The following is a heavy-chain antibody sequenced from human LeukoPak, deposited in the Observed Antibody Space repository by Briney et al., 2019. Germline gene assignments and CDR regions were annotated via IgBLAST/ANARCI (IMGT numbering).Heavy chain of an antibody. Sequence: GSLRLPCAASWFTFTTYALAWIRQAPGKGLEWVSTISSSGGNTYYVDSVKGRFTISRDNSQNTLYLQMNSLRAEDTAVYYCARDRDTTGYYYDAFDIWGQGTMVTVSS. CDR1: WFTFTTYA. V-gene: IGHV3-23*01. J-gene: IGHJ3*02. CDR3: ARDRDTTGYYYDAFDI. D-gene: IGHD3-22*01. CDR2: ISSSGGNT.